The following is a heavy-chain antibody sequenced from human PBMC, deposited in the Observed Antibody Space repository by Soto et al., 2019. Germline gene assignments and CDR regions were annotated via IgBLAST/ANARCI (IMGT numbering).Heavy chain of an antibody. CDR1: GGSISSYY. J-gene: IGHJ5*02. CDR3: ARLSGRGPSHWFDP. D-gene: IGHD5-12*01. CDR2: IYYSGST. Sequence: SETLSLTCTVSGGSISSYYWSWIRQPPGKGLEWIGYIYYSGSTNYNPSLKSRVTISVDTSKNQFSLKLSSVTAADTAVYYCARLSGRGPSHWFDPWGQGTLVTVSS. V-gene: IGHV4-59*08.